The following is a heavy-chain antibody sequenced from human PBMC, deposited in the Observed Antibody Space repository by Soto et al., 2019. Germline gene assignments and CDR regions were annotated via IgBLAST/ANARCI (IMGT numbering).Heavy chain of an antibody. J-gene: IGHJ4*02. CDR2: ISGSDGST. D-gene: IGHD6-13*01. CDR3: ARRSSSWYFDY. Sequence: EVQLLESGGXLVQPGGSLRLSCAASGFTFSSYAMNWVRQAPGKGLEWVSVISGSDGSTYYADSVKGRFTISRDNSKNTLNLQMNSLRAEDTAVYYCARRSSSWYFDYWGQGTLVTVSS. CDR1: GFTFSSYA. V-gene: IGHV3-23*01.